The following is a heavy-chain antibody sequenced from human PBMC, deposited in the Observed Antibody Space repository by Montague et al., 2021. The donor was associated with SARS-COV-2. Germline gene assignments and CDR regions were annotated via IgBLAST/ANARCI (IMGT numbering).Heavy chain of an antibody. D-gene: IGHD3-9*01. Sequence: SETLSLTCTVSGGSISRYYWNWIRQPPGKGLEWIAHIYYSGSTXXXPSXXXRVTISVDTSKNQFSLKLSSVTAADTAVYYCARSRENYNILTGYPYYFDYWGQGTLVTVSS. CDR3: ARSRENYNILTGYPYYFDY. J-gene: IGHJ4*02. V-gene: IGHV4-59*01. CDR2: IYYSGST. CDR1: GGSISRYY.